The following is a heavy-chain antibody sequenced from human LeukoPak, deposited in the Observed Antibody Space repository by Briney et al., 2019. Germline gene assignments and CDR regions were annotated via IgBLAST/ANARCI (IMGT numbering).Heavy chain of an antibody. V-gene: IGHV3-53*01. J-gene: IGHJ4*02. CDR2: IYSGGST. D-gene: IGHD6-13*01. Sequence: PGGSLRLSCAASGFTVSSNYMSWVRQAPGKGLEWVSVIYSGGSTYYADSVKGRFTISRDNCKNTLYLQMNSLRAEDTAVYYCARSDAEQLLDYWGQGTLVTVSS. CDR3: ARSDAEQLLDY. CDR1: GFTVSSNY.